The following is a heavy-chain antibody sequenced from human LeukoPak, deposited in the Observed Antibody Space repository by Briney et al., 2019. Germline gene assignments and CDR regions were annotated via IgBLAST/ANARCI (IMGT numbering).Heavy chain of an antibody. Sequence: GGSLRLSCAASGFTFGSYGMHWVRQAPGKGLEWVAVISYDGSNKYYADSVKGRFTISRDNSKNTLYLQMNSLRAEDTAVYYCAKDLFGGYSYLGAFDIWGQGTMVTVSS. J-gene: IGHJ3*02. V-gene: IGHV3-30*18. CDR1: GFTFGSYG. CDR3: AKDLFGGYSYLGAFDI. D-gene: IGHD5-18*01. CDR2: ISYDGSNK.